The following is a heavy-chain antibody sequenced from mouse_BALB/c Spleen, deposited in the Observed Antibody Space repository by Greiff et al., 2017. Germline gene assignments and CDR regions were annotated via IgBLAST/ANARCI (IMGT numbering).Heavy chain of an antibody. CDR2: ISTYYGDA. CDR1: GYTFTDYA. D-gene: IGHD4-1*01. CDR3: AKLGSAMDY. Sequence: VQLQQSGAELVRPGVSVKISCKGSGYTFTDYAMHWVKQSHAKSLEWIGVISTYYGDASYNQKFKGKATMTVDKSSSTAYMELARLTSEDSAIYNCAKLGSAMDYWGQGTSVTVSS. J-gene: IGHJ4*01. V-gene: IGHV1S137*01.